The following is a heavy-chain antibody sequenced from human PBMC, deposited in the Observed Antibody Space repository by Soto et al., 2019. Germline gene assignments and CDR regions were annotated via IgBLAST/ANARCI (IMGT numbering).Heavy chain of an antibody. V-gene: IGHV3-48*02. Sequence: GGSLRLSCAASGFTFSSYSMNWVRQAPGKGLEWVSYISSSSSTIYYADSVKGRFTISRDNAKNSLYLQMNSLRDEDTAVYYCARDQRGSYRSYYYYYGMDVWGQGTTVTVSS. CDR2: ISSSSSTI. D-gene: IGHD3-16*02. CDR3: ARDQRGSYRSYYYYYGMDV. J-gene: IGHJ6*02. CDR1: GFTFSSYS.